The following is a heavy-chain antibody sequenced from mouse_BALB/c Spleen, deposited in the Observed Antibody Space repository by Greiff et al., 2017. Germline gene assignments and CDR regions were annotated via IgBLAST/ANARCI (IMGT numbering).Heavy chain of an antibody. CDR3: ARHAYYGNLYFDY. D-gene: IGHD2-10*01. J-gene: IGHJ2*01. V-gene: IGHV7-3*02. CDR2: IRNKANGYTT. CDR1: GFTFTGYY. Sequence: EVKLMESGGGLVQPGGSLRLSCATSGFTFTGYYMSWVRQPPGKALEWLGFIRNKANGYTTEYSASVKGRFTISRDNSQSILYLQMNTLRAEDSATYYCARHAYYGNLYFDYWGQGTTLTVSS.